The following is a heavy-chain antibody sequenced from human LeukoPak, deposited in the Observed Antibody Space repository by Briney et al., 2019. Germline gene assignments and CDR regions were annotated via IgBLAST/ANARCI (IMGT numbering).Heavy chain of an antibody. Sequence: GGSLRLSCAASGFTFSSYGMPWVRQAPGKGLEWVAVIWYDGSNKYYADSVKGRFTISRDNSKNTLYLQMNSLRAEDTAVYYCAKVPRGIAAAGTSYWGQGTLVTVSS. CDR1: GFTFSSYG. J-gene: IGHJ4*02. D-gene: IGHD6-13*01. V-gene: IGHV3-33*06. CDR3: AKVPRGIAAAGTSY. CDR2: IWYDGSNK.